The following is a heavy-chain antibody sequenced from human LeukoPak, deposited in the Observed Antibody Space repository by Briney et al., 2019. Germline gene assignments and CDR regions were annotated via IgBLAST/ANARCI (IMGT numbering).Heavy chain of an antibody. CDR3: ARHSIVGAAYYYYGMDV. D-gene: IGHD1-26*01. J-gene: IGHJ6*02. CDR1: GGSISSSSYY. Sequence: PSETLSLTCTVSGGSISSSSYYRGWIRQPPGTGLEWIGSIYYSGSTYYNPSLKSRVTISVDTSKNQFSLKLSSVTAADTAVYYCARHSIVGAAYYYYGMDVWGQGTTVTVSS. CDR2: IYYSGST. V-gene: IGHV4-39*01.